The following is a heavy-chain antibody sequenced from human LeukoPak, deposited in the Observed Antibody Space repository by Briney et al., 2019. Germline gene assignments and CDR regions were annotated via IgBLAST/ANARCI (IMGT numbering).Heavy chain of an antibody. Sequence: PGGSLRLSCAASGFTFSSYAMSWVRQAPGKGLEWVSAISGSGGSTYYADSMKGRFTISRDNSKNTLYLQMNSLRAEDTAVYYCAKDPETYYYYGMDVWGQGTTVTVSS. CDR3: AKDPETYYYYGMDV. V-gene: IGHV3-23*01. J-gene: IGHJ6*02. CDR1: GFTFSSYA. CDR2: ISGSGGST.